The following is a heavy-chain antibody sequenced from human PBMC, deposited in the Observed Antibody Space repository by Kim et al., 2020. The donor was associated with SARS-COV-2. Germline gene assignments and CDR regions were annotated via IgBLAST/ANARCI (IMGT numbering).Heavy chain of an antibody. J-gene: IGHJ4*02. D-gene: IGHD4-17*01. CDR1: GFTFSSYG. CDR3: AKGGESYGDYFDY. Sequence: GGSLRLSCAASGFTFSSYGMHWVRQAPGKGLEWVAVISYDGSNKYYADSVKGRFTISRDNSKNTLYLQMNSLRAEDTAVYYCAKGGESYGDYFDYWGQGTLVTVSS. CDR2: ISYDGSNK. V-gene: IGHV3-30*18.